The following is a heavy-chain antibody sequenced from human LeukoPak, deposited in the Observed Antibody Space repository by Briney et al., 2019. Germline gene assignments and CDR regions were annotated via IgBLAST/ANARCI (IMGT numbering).Heavy chain of an antibody. J-gene: IGHJ4*02. D-gene: IGHD6-25*01. CDR1: GGSISSGGYY. Sequence: PSQTLSLTCTVSGGSISSGGYYWSWIRQHPGKGLEWIGYIYYSGSTYYNPSLKSRVTISVDTSKNQFSLKLSSVTAADTAVYYCARRPRSYSSGWIDYWGQGTLVTVSS. V-gene: IGHV4-31*03. CDR2: IYYSGST. CDR3: ARRPRSYSSGWIDY.